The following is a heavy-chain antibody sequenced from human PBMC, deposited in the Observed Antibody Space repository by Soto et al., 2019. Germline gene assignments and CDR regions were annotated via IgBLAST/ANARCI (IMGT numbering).Heavy chain of an antibody. J-gene: IGHJ4*02. CDR2: IYYSGST. CDR1: GGSISSGDYY. CDR3: ARRWLQLGYFDY. V-gene: IGHV4-30-4*01. Sequence: SETLSLTCTVSGGSISSGDYYWSWIRQPPGEGLEWIGYIYYSGSTYYNPSLKSRVTISVDTSKNQFSLKLSSVTAADTAVYYCARRWLQLGYFDYWGQGTLVTVSS. D-gene: IGHD5-12*01.